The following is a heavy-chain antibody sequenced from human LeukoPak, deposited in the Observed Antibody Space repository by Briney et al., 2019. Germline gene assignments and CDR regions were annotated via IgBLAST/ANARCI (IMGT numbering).Heavy chain of an antibody. CDR1: GGSISSSSYY. D-gene: IGHD3-22*01. CDR2: IYYSGST. J-gene: IGHJ6*03. V-gene: IGHV4-61*01. Sequence: SETLSLTCTVSGGSISSSSYYWSWLRQPPGKGLEWIGYIYYSGSTNYNPSLKSRVTISVDTSKNQFSLKLSSVTAADTAVYYCARTTNYYYDSSGYYLSYYYYYMDVWGKGTTVTISS. CDR3: ARTTNYYYDSSGYYLSYYYYYMDV.